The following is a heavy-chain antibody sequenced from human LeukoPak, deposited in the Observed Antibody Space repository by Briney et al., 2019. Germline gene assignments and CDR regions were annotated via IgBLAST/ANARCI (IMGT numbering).Heavy chain of an antibody. CDR1: GFTFSSYW. CDR3: AREHFDFDY. CDR2: ITGSGIST. D-gene: IGHD2/OR15-2a*01. V-gene: IGHV3-23*01. Sequence: GGSLRLSCAASGFTFSSYWMTWVRQAPGKGLEWVSEITGSGISTYYADSVKGRFAISRDNSKNTLCLQMNSLRAEDTAVYYCAREHFDFDYWGQGTLVTVSS. J-gene: IGHJ4*02.